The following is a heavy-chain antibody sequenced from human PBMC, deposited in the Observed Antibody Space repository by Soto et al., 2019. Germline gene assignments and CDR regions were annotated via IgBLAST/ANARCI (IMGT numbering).Heavy chain of an antibody. D-gene: IGHD4-17*01. CDR2: INRDGSSK. Sequence: GGSLRLSCAASGFTFSSYWMHWVRQAPGKGRGWVSGINRDGSSKSYPDSVKARFTISRDNAKNTLYLQMNSLRAEDTAVYYCARLGNGDYLSHYAFDIWGQGTMVTVSS. V-gene: IGHV3-74*01. J-gene: IGHJ3*02. CDR3: ARLGNGDYLSHYAFDI. CDR1: GFTFSSYW.